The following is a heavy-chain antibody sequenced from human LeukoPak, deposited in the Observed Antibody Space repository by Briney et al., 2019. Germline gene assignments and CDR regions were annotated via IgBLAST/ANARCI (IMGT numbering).Heavy chain of an antibody. V-gene: IGHV5-51*01. CDR3: ARRYGYSSGWSDY. D-gene: IGHD6-19*01. CDR2: VYPGDSDT. Sequence: GESLKISCEGSGYTFTIYWIGWVRQLPGKGLEWMGIVYPGDSDTRYSPSFQGRVTISADKSISTAYLQWSSLKASDTAMYYCARRYGYSSGWSDYWGQGTLVTVSS. J-gene: IGHJ4*02. CDR1: GYTFTIYW.